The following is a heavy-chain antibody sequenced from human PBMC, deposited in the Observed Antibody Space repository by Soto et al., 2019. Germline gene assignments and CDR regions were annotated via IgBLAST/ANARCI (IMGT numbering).Heavy chain of an antibody. V-gene: IGHV4-31*03. CDR1: GGSISSGGYY. CDR3: ARGRGGAAANFFRWFDP. CDR2: IYYSGST. J-gene: IGHJ5*02. Sequence: QVQLQESGPGLVKPSQTLSLTCTVSGGSISSGGYYWSWIRQHPGKGLEWIGYIYYSGSTYYNPSLKRRVTISVEPAKNQFSLKLRSVTAADTAVYYCARGRGGAAANFFRWFDPWGQGTLVTVSS. D-gene: IGHD2-2*01.